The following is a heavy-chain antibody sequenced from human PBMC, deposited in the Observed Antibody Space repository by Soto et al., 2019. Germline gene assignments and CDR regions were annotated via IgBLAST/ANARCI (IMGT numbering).Heavy chain of an antibody. J-gene: IGHJ4*02. Sequence: ASVKVSCKASGGTFSSYSISWVRQAPGQGLEWMGGIIPIFGTANYAQKFQGRVTITADESTSTAYMELSSLRSEDTAVYYCARIAVAGTLADYWGQGTLVNVSS. CDR1: GGTFSSYS. V-gene: IGHV1-69*13. CDR2: IIPIFGTA. CDR3: ARIAVAGTLADY. D-gene: IGHD6-19*01.